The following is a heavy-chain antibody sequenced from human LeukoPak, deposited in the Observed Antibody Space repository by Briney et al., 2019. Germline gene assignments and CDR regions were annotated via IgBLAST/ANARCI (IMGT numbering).Heavy chain of an antibody. Sequence: PSETLSLTCAVYDGSFSGYYWSWIRQPPGKGLEWIGEINHSGSTNYNPSLKSRVTISVDTSKNQFSLKLSSVTAADTAVYYCARATVVTPCAFDIWGQGTMVTVSS. J-gene: IGHJ3*02. V-gene: IGHV4-34*01. CDR1: DGSFSGYY. D-gene: IGHD4-23*01. CDR3: ARATVVTPCAFDI. CDR2: INHSGST.